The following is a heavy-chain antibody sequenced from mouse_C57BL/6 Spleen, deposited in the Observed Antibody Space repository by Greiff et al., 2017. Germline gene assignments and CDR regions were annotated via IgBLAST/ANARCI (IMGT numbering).Heavy chain of an antibody. CDR2: IDPENGDT. J-gene: IGHJ4*01. D-gene: IGHD2-3*01. CDR1: GFNIKDDY. Sequence: VQLQQSGAELVRPGASVKLSCTASGFNIKDDYMHWVKQRPEQGLEWIGWIDPENGDTEYASKFQGKATITADTSSNTAYLQLSSLTSEDTAVYYCTGGDGYYDAMDYWGQGTSVTVSS. CDR3: TGGDGYYDAMDY. V-gene: IGHV14-4*01.